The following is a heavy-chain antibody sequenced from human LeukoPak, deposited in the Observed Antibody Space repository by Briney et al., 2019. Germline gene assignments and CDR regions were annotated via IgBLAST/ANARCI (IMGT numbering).Heavy chain of an antibody. V-gene: IGHV3-7*01. J-gene: IGHJ4*02. CDR3: AREYYDSLSRPTSLDY. CDR2: INQDGSEK. Sequence: GGSLRLSCAASEFTFSSYWMNWVRQAPGKGLEWVANINQDGSEKYYVDSVKGRFTISRDNAQNSLYLQMNSLRAEDTAVYYCAREYYDSLSRPTSLDYWGQGTLVSVSS. D-gene: IGHD3-9*01. CDR1: EFTFSSYW.